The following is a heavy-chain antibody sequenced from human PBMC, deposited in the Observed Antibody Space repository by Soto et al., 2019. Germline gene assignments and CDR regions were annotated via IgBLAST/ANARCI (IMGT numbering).Heavy chain of an antibody. D-gene: IGHD3-22*01. CDR1: GYTFTSYY. Sequence: ASVKVSCKASGYTFTSYYMHWVRQAPGQGLEWMGIINPSGGSTSYAQKFQGRVTMTRDTSTSTVYMELSSLRSEDTAVYYCARSYYYDSSGYSPGAFDIWGQGTMVTVSS. CDR3: ARSYYYDSSGYSPGAFDI. CDR2: INPSGGST. J-gene: IGHJ3*02. V-gene: IGHV1-46*01.